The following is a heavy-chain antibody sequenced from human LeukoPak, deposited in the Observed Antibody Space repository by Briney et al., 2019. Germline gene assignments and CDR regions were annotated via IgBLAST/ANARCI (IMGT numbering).Heavy chain of an antibody. CDR3: AKTTTGYSSARYPAWPIGY. V-gene: IGHV3-23*01. CDR2: IFGSGGSA. J-gene: IGHJ4*02. D-gene: IGHD2-15*01. Sequence: GGSLRLSCAASGFTFGSYAMYWVRQAPGKGLEWVSGIFGSGGSAHYADSVKGRFTISRDNSKNTVYLQMDSLRVEDTAIYYCAKTTTGYSSARYPAWPIGYWGQGTLVTVSS. CDR1: GFTFGSYA.